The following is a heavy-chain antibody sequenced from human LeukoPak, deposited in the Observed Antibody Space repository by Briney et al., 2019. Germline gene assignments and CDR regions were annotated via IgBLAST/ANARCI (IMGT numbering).Heavy chain of an antibody. J-gene: IGHJ4*02. Sequence: GGSLRPACAASGFTFTDYYMSCIRQPPGKGLECVSYISSSSDYTNYADSVKGRVTISRDNAQNSLSLQMNSLRAEDTAVYYCARDGDYGDYSDYWGQGTLVTVSS. CDR1: GFTFTDYY. CDR3: ARDGDYGDYSDY. D-gene: IGHD4-17*01. CDR2: ISSSSDYT. V-gene: IGHV3-11*05.